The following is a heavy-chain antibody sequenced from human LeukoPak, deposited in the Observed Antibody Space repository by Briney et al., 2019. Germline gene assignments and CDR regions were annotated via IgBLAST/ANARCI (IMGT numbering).Heavy chain of an antibody. Sequence: PSETLSLTCTVSGSSISSSSYYWGWIRQPPGKGLEWIGTIYYSGSTYYNPSLKSRVTISVDTSKNQFSLKLSSVTAADTAVYYCARQTAGYCSSTSCYSPGAIFVWGQGTLVTVSS. CDR1: GSSISSSSYY. V-gene: IGHV4-39*01. CDR3: ARQTAGYCSSTSCYSPGAIFV. D-gene: IGHD2-2*01. J-gene: IGHJ4*02. CDR2: IYYSGST.